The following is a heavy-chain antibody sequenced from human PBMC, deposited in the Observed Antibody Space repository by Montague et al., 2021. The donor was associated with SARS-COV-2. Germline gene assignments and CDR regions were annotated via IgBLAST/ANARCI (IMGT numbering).Heavy chain of an antibody. V-gene: IGHV3-23*01. CDR3: AKGFTYYFASGGYPNYFDP. CDR2: ISSTGGST. CDR1: GFTFSSYA. J-gene: IGHJ5*02. D-gene: IGHD3-10*01. Sequence: SLRLSCPASGFTFSSYAMIWVRQAPGKGLEWVSTISSTGGSTYYXDSXKGRFTISRDNSRNTVYMQMNNLRAEDTAVYYCAKGFTYYFASGGYPNYFDPWGQGTLVSVSS.